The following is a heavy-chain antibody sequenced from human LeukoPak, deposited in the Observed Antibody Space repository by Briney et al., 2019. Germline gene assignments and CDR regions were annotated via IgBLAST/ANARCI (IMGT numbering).Heavy chain of an antibody. D-gene: IGHD3-10*01. CDR2: IYYSGST. CDR1: GGSMSSYY. V-gene: IGHV4-59*12. Sequence: SETLSLTCTVSGGSMSSYYWSWIRQPPGKGLEWIGYIYYSGSTNYNPSLKSRVTISVDTSKNQFSLKLSSVTAADTAVYYCARAFSGSYNNHWGQGTLVTVSS. CDR3: ARAFSGSYNNH. J-gene: IGHJ4*02.